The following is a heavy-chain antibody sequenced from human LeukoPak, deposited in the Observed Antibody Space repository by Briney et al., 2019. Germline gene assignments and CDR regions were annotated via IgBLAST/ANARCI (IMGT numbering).Heavy chain of an antibody. CDR3: ARGEAPEDK. CDR1: GYTFTGYY. Sequence: ASVKVSCKASGYTFTGYYMHWVRQAPGQGLEWLGWINPHTGDTYHAQKFQGRVTMTRDASVNTAYMQLSRLKSDDTAIYYCARGEAPEDKWGQGTLVTVSS. CDR2: INPHTGDT. J-gene: IGHJ4*02. V-gene: IGHV1-2*02.